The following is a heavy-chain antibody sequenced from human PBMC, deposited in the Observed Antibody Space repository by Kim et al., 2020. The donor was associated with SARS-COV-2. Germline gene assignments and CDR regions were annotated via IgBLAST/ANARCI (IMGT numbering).Heavy chain of an antibody. V-gene: IGHV3-73*01. J-gene: IGHJ3*02. Sequence: GGSLRLSCAASGVTLSRPAMHWVRQASGRELEWGGRIRSKANSYATAYAASVKGRLTTTRVDSNNTEYLQMNSLKTEDTAGNYCNRVPFYSSNWWDAFDIWGQGTMVSVSS. CDR1: GVTLSRPA. CDR2: IRSKANSYAT. CDR3: NRVPFYSSNWWDAFDI. D-gene: IGHD6-13*01.